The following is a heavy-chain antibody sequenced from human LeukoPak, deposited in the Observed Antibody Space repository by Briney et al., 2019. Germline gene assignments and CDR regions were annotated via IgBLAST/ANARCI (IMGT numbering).Heavy chain of an antibody. D-gene: IGHD3-9*01. CDR2: INPNSGGT. CDR1: GYTFTGYY. CDR3: ARESYDILTGYWGFDY. V-gene: IGHV1-2*02. J-gene: IGHJ4*02. Sequence: ASVKVSCKASGYTFTGYYMHWVRQAPGQGLEWMGWINPNSGGTNYAQKFQGRVTMTRDTSTSTVYMELSSLRSEDTAVYYCARESYDILTGYWGFDYWGQGTLVTVSS.